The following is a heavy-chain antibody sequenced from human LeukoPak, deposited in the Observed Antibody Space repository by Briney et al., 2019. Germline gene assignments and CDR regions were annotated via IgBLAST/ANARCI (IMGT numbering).Heavy chain of an antibody. J-gene: IGHJ5*02. CDR1: GGSISSYY. D-gene: IGHD6-19*01. CDR2: IYYSGST. CDR3: ARKARGSGWYWKHNWLDP. V-gene: IGHV4-59*12. Sequence: SETLSLTCTVSGGSISSYYWSWIRQPPGKGLEWIAYIYYSGSTNYNPSLKSRVTISVDTSKNQFSLKLSSVTAADTAVYYCARKARGSGWYWKHNWLDPWGQGTLVTVSS.